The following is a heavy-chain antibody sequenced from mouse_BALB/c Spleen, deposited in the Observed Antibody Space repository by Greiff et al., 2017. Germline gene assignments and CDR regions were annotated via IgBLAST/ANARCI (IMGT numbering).Heavy chain of an antibody. Sequence: EVKVVESGGGLVKPGGSLKLSCAASGFTFSSYAMSWVRQTPEKRLEWVASISSGGSTYYPDSVKGRFTISRDNARNILYLQMSSLRSEDTAMYYCARHYGNYDYAMDYWGQGTSVTVSS. D-gene: IGHD2-1*01. CDR1: GFTFSSYA. CDR2: ISSGGST. V-gene: IGHV5-6-5*01. J-gene: IGHJ4*01. CDR3: ARHYGNYDYAMDY.